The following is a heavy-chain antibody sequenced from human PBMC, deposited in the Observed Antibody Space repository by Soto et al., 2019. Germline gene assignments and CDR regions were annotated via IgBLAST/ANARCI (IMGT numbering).Heavy chain of an antibody. CDR1: GYSISSGYY. CDR2: VFHSGNA. J-gene: IGHJ6*02. CDR3: ARVEWELRVNYYDYGMDV. D-gene: IGHD1-26*01. V-gene: IGHV4-38-2*01. Sequence: SLTCAVSGYSISSGYYWGWIRQPPGKGLEWIGSVFHSGNAYYNPSLKSRVTISVDTSKNQFSLKLSSVTAADTAVYYCARVEWELRVNYYDYGMDVWGQGTTVTVSS.